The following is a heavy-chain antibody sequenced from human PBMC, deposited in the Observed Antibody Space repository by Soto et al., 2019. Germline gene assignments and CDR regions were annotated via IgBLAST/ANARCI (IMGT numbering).Heavy chain of an antibody. V-gene: IGHV4-39*01. CDR3: ARHTTALVTGGFDY. J-gene: IGHJ4*02. Sequence: PSETLSLTCTVSGGSISSTTYYWGWIRQPPGKGLEWIGSVSYSGSTYYSPSLKSRVTISVDTAKNQFSVKLSSVTAADTSVYYCARHTTALVTGGFDYLGQGALVTVYS. CDR2: VSYSGST. D-gene: IGHD5-18*01. CDR1: GGSISSTTYY.